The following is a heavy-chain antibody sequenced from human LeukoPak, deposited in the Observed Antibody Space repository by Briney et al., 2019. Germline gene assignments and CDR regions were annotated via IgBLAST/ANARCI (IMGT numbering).Heavy chain of an antibody. CDR3: ARVYHSYYDSSYLDY. CDR2: IYDSGST. J-gene: IGHJ4*02. V-gene: IGHV4-30-4*07. CDR1: GGSLSSGGYS. D-gene: IGHD3-22*01. Sequence: SQTLSLTCDVSGGSLSSGGYSWSWIRQPPGKGLEWIGYIYDSGSTYYNPSLKSRVTISVDTSKNQFSLKLSSVTAADTAVYYCARVYHSYYDSSYLDYWGQGTLVTVSS.